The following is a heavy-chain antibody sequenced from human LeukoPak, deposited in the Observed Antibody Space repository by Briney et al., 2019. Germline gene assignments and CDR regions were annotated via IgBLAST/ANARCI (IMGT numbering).Heavy chain of an antibody. D-gene: IGHD6-13*01. CDR1: GGSISSYY. J-gene: IGHJ4*02. CDR3: ARQEQLTHFDY. CDR2: INHSGST. V-gene: IGHV4-34*01. Sequence: PSQTLSLTCTVSGGSISSYYWSWIRQPPGKGLEWIGEINHSGSTNYNPSLKSRVTISVDTSKNQFSLKLSSVTAADTAVYYCARQEQLTHFDYWGQGTLVTVSS.